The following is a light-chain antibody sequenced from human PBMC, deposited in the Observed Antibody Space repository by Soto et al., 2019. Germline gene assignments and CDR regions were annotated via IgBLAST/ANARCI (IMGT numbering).Light chain of an antibody. V-gene: IGKV3-20*01. Sequence: EIELRQSPGNLSLSPGERATLSCRASQSVSSSYLAWYQQKPGQAPRLLIYGASSRATGIPDRFSGSGSGTDFTLTISRLEPEDFAVYYCQQYGSSITFGQGTRLEIK. CDR2: GAS. J-gene: IGKJ5*01. CDR1: QSVSSSY. CDR3: QQYGSSIT.